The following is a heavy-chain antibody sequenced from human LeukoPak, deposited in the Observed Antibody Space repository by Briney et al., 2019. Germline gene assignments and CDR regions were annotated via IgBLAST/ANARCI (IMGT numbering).Heavy chain of an antibody. Sequence: GGSLRLSCAASGFTVSSNYMSWVRQAPGKGLEWVSVIYSGGSTYYADSVKGRFTTSRDNSKNTLCLQMNSLRAEDTAVYYCARIYVDTAMVLFDYWGQGTLVTVSS. CDR1: GFTVSSNY. V-gene: IGHV3-66*01. J-gene: IGHJ4*02. CDR3: ARIYVDTAMVLFDY. CDR2: IYSGGST. D-gene: IGHD5-18*01.